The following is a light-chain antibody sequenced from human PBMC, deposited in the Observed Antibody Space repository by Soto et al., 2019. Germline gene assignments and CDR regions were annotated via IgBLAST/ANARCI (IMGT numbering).Light chain of an antibody. J-gene: IGKJ1*01. CDR2: GAS. V-gene: IGKV3-20*01. Sequence: EIVLTQSPGTLSLSPGERATLSCRASQSVSSSYLAWYQQKLGQAPRLLIYGASNRATGIPVRFSGSGSGTDFTLTISRLEPEDFAVDYCQQYGSSGTFGQGTKVDIK. CDR1: QSVSSSY. CDR3: QQYGSSGT.